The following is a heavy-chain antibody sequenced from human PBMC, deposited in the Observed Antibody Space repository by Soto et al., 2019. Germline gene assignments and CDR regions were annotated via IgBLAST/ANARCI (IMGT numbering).Heavy chain of an antibody. CDR1: GFTFSSYS. V-gene: IGHV3-48*02. Sequence: GSLRLSCAASGFTFSSYSMNWVRQAPGKGLEWVSYISSSSSTIYYADSVKGRFTISRDNAKNSLYLQMNSLRDEDTAVYYCAIQGYCSGGSCYKPYYYYGMDVWGQGTTVTVSS. CDR2: ISSSSSTI. CDR3: AIQGYCSGGSCYKPYYYYGMDV. D-gene: IGHD2-15*01. J-gene: IGHJ6*02.